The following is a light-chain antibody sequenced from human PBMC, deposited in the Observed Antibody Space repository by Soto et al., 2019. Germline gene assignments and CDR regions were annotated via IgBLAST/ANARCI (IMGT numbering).Light chain of an antibody. J-gene: IGKJ3*01. V-gene: IGKV1-9*01. CDR1: QGISSY. Sequence: DIQLTQSPSFLSASVGDRVTITCRASQGISSYLAWYQQKPGKAPKLLIYAASTLQSGVPSRFSGSGSGTEFTLTISSLQPEDFATYYCQQLNSYSLTFGPGTKVDIK. CDR3: QQLNSYSLT. CDR2: AAS.